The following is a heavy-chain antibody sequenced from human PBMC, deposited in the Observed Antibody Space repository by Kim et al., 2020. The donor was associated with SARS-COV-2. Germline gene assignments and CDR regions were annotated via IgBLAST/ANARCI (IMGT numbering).Heavy chain of an antibody. CDR3: AREIVATIWRNAFDI. D-gene: IGHD5-12*01. Sequence: ESVKGQLTISRDNSKTTLYLKMNSLRAEDTAVYYCAREIVATIWRNAFDIWGQGTMVTVSS. V-gene: IGHV3-30*01. J-gene: IGHJ3*02.